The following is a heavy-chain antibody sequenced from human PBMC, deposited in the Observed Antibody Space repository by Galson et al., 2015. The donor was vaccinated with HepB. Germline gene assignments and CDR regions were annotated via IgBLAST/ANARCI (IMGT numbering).Heavy chain of an antibody. J-gene: IGHJ4*02. CDR3: ARSLDDFWSGYYTEYFDY. D-gene: IGHD3-3*01. CDR1: GFTFSSYW. V-gene: IGHV3-74*01. Sequence: SLRLSCAASGFTFSSYWMHWVRQAPGKGLVWVSRINSDGSSTSYADSVKGRFTISRDNAKNTLYLQMNSLRAEDTAVYYCARSLDDFWSGYYTEYFDYWGQGTLVTVSS. CDR2: INSDGSST.